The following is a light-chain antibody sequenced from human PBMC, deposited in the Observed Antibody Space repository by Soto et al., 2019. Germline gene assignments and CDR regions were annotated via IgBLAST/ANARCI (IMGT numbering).Light chain of an antibody. V-gene: IGLV4-69*01. J-gene: IGLJ2*01. CDR1: SGHSSDA. CDR2: LNNEGSH. Sequence: QSVLTQSPSASASLGASGKLTCTLSSGHSSDAIAWHQKQPGKGPRYFMDLNNEGSHTQGDGIPDRFSGSSSGADRYLIISSLQSEDEADYYCQTWGTGFQFFGGGTKLTV. CDR3: QTWGTGFQF.